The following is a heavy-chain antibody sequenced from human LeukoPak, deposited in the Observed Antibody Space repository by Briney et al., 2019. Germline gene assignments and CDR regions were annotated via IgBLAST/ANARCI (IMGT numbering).Heavy chain of an antibody. Sequence: SETLSLTCTVSGYSISSGYYWGWIRQPPGKGLEWIGSIYHSGSTYYNPSLKSRVTISVDTSKNQFSLKLSSVTAADTAVYYCAREPSIAAAGPPNLKRRAFDIWGQGTMVTVSS. CDR3: AREPSIAAAGPPNLKRRAFDI. J-gene: IGHJ3*02. CDR2: IYHSGST. CDR1: GYSISSGYY. D-gene: IGHD6-13*01. V-gene: IGHV4-38-2*02.